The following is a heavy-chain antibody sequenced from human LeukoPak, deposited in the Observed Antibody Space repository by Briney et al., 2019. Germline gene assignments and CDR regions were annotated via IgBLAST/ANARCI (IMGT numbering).Heavy chain of an antibody. D-gene: IGHD3-10*01. CDR2: IYYSGST. CDR1: GGSISSGDYY. V-gene: IGHV4-30-4*01. Sequence: SETLSLTCTVSGGSISSGDYYGSWIRQPPGKGLEWIGYIYYSGSTYYNPSLKSRVTISVDTSKNQFSLKLSSVTAADTAVYYCARYYGSGKITDWGQGTLVTVSS. CDR3: ARYYGSGKITD. J-gene: IGHJ4*02.